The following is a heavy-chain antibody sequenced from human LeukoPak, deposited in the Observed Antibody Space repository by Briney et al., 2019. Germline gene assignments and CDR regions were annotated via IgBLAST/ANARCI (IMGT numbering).Heavy chain of an antibody. Sequence: SETLSLTCTVSGGSISSYYWSWIRQPPGKGLEGIGYIYYTGNTNYNPSLESRVIISVDTSKNQFSLKLSSVTAADTAVYYCARHECGGSCYPEDYWGQGTLVTVSS. V-gene: IGHV4-59*08. CDR1: GGSISSYY. CDR2: IYYTGNT. J-gene: IGHJ4*02. CDR3: ARHECGGSCYPEDY. D-gene: IGHD2-15*01.